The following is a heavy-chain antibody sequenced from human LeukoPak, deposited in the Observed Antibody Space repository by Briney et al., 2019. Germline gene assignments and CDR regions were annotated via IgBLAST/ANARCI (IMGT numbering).Heavy chain of an antibody. CDR1: GGSISSGSYY. CDR2: IYTSGST. CDR3: ARDRGYYDILTGSPAYYMDV. Sequence: PSETLSLTCTVSGGSISSGSYYWSWIRQPAGKGLEWIGRIYTSGSTNYNPSLKSRVTMSVDTSKNQFSLKLSSVTAADTAVYYCARDRGYYDILTGSPAYYMDVWGKGTTVTISS. V-gene: IGHV4-61*02. D-gene: IGHD3-9*01. J-gene: IGHJ6*03.